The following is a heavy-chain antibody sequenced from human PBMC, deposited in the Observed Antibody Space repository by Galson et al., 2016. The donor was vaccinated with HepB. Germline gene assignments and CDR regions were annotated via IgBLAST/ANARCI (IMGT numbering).Heavy chain of an antibody. CDR1: GYTFTSYY. CDR3: ARESYYDFRSGEDVYYYYGMDV. Sequence: SVKVSCKASGYTFTSYYLHWVRQAPGQGPEWMGIINPSGGSTSYAQKFQGRVTMTRDTSTGTLYMELSSLRSEDTAVYYCARESYYDFRSGEDVYYYYGMDVWGQGTTVTVSS. V-gene: IGHV1-46*01. J-gene: IGHJ6*02. D-gene: IGHD3-3*01. CDR2: INPSGGST.